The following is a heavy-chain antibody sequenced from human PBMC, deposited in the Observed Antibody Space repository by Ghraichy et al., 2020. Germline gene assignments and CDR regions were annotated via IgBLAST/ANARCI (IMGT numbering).Heavy chain of an antibody. Sequence: GGSLRLSCSASGFTFSSYWMSWVRQAPGKGLEWVANIKEDGSETHYVDSVKGRFTISRDNAKNSLYLQMDSLRAEDTAVYYCARDKVVGATRFDYWGQGTLVTVSS. V-gene: IGHV3-7*01. CDR3: ARDKVVGATRFDY. CDR1: GFTFSSYW. CDR2: IKEDGSET. J-gene: IGHJ4*02. D-gene: IGHD1-26*01.